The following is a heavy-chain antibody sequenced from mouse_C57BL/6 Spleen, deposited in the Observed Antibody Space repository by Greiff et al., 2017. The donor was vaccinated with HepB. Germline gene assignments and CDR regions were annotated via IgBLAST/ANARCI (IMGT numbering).Heavy chain of an antibody. V-gene: IGHV1-55*01. CDR3: ARRSYDGFYTFSWFAY. Sequence: QVQLQQPGAELVKPGASVKMSCKASGYTFTSYWITWVKQRPGQGLEWIGDIYPGSGSTNYNEKFKSKATLTVDTSSSTAYMQLSSLTSEDSAVYYCARRSYDGFYTFSWFAYWGQGTLVTVSA. J-gene: IGHJ3*01. CDR2: IYPGSGST. D-gene: IGHD2-3*01. CDR1: GYTFTSYW.